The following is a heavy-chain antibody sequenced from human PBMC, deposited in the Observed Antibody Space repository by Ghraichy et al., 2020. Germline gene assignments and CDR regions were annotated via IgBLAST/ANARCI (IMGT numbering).Heavy chain of an antibody. CDR1: GFTFSSYW. J-gene: IGHJ5*02. V-gene: IGHV3-7*01. Sequence: GGSLRLSCAASGFTFSSYWMSWVRQAPGKGLEWVANIKQDGSEKYYVDSVKGRFTISRDNAKNSLYLQMNSLRAEDTAVYYCAREGPRRTNWFDPWGQGTLVTVSS. CDR2: IKQDGSEK. CDR3: AREGPRRTNWFDP.